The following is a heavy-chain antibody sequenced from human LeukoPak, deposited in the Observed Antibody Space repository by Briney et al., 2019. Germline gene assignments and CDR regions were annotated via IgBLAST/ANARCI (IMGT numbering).Heavy chain of an antibody. D-gene: IGHD2-2*01. CDR1: GFTFSSYG. CDR2: IWYDGSNK. Sequence: GGSLRLSCAASGFTFSSYGMHWVRQAPGKGLEWVAVIWYDGSNKYYADSVKGRFTISRDNSKNTLYLQMNSLRAEDTAVYYCARDLGGVPAANWFDPWGQGTLVTVSS. V-gene: IGHV3-33*01. J-gene: IGHJ5*02. CDR3: ARDLGGVPAANWFDP.